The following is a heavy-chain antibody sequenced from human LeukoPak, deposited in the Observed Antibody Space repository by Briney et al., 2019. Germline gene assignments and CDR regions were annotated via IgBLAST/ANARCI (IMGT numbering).Heavy chain of an antibody. CDR2: IKKDGSER. V-gene: IGHV3-7*01. D-gene: IGHD1-26*01. CDR3: ARVKKWELLG. J-gene: IGHJ4*02. Sequence: GGSLRLSCAASGFTFSSYRMSWVRQAPGKGLEWVANIKKDGSERYYVYSVKGRFTISRDKAKNSLYLQMNSLRAEDTAVYFCARVKKWELLGWGQGTLVTVSS. CDR1: GFTFSSYR.